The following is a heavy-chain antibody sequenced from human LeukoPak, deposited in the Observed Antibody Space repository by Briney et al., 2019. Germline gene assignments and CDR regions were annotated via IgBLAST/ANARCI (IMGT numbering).Heavy chain of an antibody. V-gene: IGHV3-23*01. CDR3: AKPQGYGVGYYYGMDV. CDR1: GFTFSSYA. Sequence: PGGSLRLSCAASGFTFSSYAMSWVRQAPGKGLEWVSAISGSGGSTYYADSVKGRFTISRDNSKNTLYLQMNSLRAEDTAVYYCAKPQGYGVGYYYGMDVWGQGTTVTVSS. CDR2: ISGSGGST. J-gene: IGHJ6*02. D-gene: IGHD4-17*01.